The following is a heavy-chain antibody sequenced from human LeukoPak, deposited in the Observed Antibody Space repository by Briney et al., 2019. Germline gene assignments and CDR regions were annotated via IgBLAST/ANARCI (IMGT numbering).Heavy chain of an antibody. V-gene: IGHV3-21*01. CDR1: GFTFSTYS. J-gene: IGHJ4*02. D-gene: IGHD5-12*01. CDR2: ISSSSSYI. CDR3: ARGPSGYHNT. Sequence: PGGSLRLSCAASGFTFSTYSMNWVRQAPGKGLEWVSSISSSSSYIYYADSVKGRFTISRDNAKNSLFLQMNSLRAEDTAVYYCARGPSGYHNTGGQGTLVTVSS.